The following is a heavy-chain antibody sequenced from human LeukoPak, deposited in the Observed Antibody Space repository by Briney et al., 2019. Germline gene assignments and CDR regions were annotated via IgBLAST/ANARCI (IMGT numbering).Heavy chain of an antibody. D-gene: IGHD3-3*01. J-gene: IGHJ4*02. CDR1: GGSFSGYY. CDR2: INHSGST. Sequence: SETLSLTCAVYGGSFSGYYWSWIRQPPGKGLEWIGEINHSGSTNYNPSLKSRVTISVDTSKNQFSLKLSSVTAADTAVYYCARGGGYDFWSGYSTNRKFDYWGQGTLVTVSS. V-gene: IGHV4-34*01. CDR3: ARGGGYDFWSGYSTNRKFDY.